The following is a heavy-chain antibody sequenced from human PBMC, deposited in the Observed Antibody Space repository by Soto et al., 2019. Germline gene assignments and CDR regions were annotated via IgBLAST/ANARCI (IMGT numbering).Heavy chain of an antibody. CDR2: VIPNLGVT. V-gene: IGHV1-69*04. J-gene: IGHJ5*02. D-gene: IGHD3-3*01. CDR3: ARDAPTSHYDFWTDNWFDP. Sequence: SVKVSCKASGGTLSSYTFSWVRQAPGQGLEWMGRVIPNLGVTNYAKKFQGRFTIVVDTSTSTAYMELRSLRSEDTAVYYCARDAPTSHYDFWTDNWFDPWGQGTLVTVSS. CDR1: GGTLSSYT.